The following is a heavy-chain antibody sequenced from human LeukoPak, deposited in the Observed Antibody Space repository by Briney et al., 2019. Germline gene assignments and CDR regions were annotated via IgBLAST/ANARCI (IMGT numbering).Heavy chain of an antibody. Sequence: ASVKVSCKASGYTFTSYSMHWVRQAPGQGLEWMGIINPSGNGAGYAQKFQGRVTMTRDMSASTVYMELSSLRFEDTAVYYCARGHGSGYTNWFDPWGQGTLVTVSS. J-gene: IGHJ5*02. V-gene: IGHV1-46*01. CDR3: ARGHGSGYTNWFDP. CDR2: INPSGNGA. CDR1: GYTFTSYS. D-gene: IGHD3-10*01.